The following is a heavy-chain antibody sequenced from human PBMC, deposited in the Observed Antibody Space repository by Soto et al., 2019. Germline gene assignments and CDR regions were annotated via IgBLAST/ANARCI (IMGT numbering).Heavy chain of an antibody. CDR2: IYYSGST. V-gene: IGHV4-31*03. CDR1: GGSISSGGYS. J-gene: IGHJ4*02. D-gene: IGHD3-10*01. CDR3: ASAPYVSSGSPPGPFDY. Sequence: SETLSLTCTVSGGSISSGGYSWSWIRQHPGKGLERIGYIYYSGSTYYNTSLKSRVTISVDTSKNQFSLKLSSVTAADTAVYYCASAPYVSSGSPPGPFDYWGQGTLVTVSS.